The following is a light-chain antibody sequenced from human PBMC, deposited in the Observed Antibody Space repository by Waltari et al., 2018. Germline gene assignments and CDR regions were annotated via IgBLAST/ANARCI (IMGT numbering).Light chain of an antibody. CDR2: VNSDGSH. Sequence: QLELTQSPSASASLGASVKLTCTLSSGHITNVVAWHQQQPQKGPRYLMKVNSDGSHSRGDEIPDRFSGSCSGAERYLTISSLQSEDEADYYCQTGGHGTWVFGGGTKLTVL. V-gene: IGLV4-69*01. CDR3: QTGGHGTWV. CDR1: SGHITNV. J-gene: IGLJ3*02.